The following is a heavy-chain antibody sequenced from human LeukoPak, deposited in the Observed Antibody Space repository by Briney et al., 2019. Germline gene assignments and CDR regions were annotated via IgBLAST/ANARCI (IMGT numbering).Heavy chain of an antibody. V-gene: IGHV3-7*01. D-gene: IGHD2-15*01. CDR3: ARAPTRTVVVAEDDY. CDR2: IKQDGSEK. J-gene: IGHJ4*02. Sequence: PGGFLRLSCAASGFTFSSYWMGWVRQAPGKGLEWVANIKQDGSEKYYVDSVKGRFTISRDNAKNSLYLQMNSLRAEDTAVYYCARAPTRTVVVAEDDYWGQGTLVTVSS. CDR1: GFTFSSYW.